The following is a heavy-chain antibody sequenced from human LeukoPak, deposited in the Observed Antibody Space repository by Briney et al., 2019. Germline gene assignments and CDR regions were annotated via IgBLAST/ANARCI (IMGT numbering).Heavy chain of an antibody. CDR1: GFTFSSYS. V-gene: IGHV3-48*02. D-gene: IGHD3-10*01. CDR2: ISSSSTI. Sequence: GGSLRLSCAASGFTFSSYSMNWVRQAPGKGLEWVSYISSSSTIYYADSVKGRFTISRDNAKNSLSLQMNSLRDEDTAVYYCARDITMVRGIIGYYYGMDVWGQGTTVTVSS. J-gene: IGHJ6*02. CDR3: ARDITMVRGIIGYYYGMDV.